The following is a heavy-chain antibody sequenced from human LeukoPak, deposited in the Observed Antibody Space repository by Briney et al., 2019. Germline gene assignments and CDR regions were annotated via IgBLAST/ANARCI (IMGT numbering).Heavy chain of an antibody. V-gene: IGHV4-59*08. J-gene: IGHJ4*02. CDR3: ARRGSSGSYYYFDY. Sequence: PSETLSLTCTASGGSISSYYWSWIRQPPGKGLEWIGYIYYSGSTNYNPSLKSRVTISVDTSKNQFSLKLSSVTAADTAVYYCARRGSSGSYYYFDYWGQGTLVTVSS. D-gene: IGHD6-19*01. CDR2: IYYSGST. CDR1: GGSISSYY.